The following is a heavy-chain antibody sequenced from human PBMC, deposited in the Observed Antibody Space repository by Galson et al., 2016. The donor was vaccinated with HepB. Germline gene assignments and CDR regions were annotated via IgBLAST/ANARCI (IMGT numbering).Heavy chain of an antibody. Sequence: SLRLSCAASGFTFSSYAMSWVRQAPGKGLEWVSTISGSGATTYVEDSVKGRFTMSRDNSQNTLYLQMNSLRVEDTAIYYCAKGGQWLLRGPGWFDPWGQGTLVSVSS. V-gene: IGHV3-23*01. J-gene: IGHJ5*02. CDR1: GFTFSSYA. D-gene: IGHD6-19*01. CDR2: ISGSGATT. CDR3: AKGGQWLLRGPGWFDP.